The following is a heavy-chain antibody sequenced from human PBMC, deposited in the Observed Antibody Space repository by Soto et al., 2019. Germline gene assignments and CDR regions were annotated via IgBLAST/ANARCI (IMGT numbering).Heavy chain of an antibody. V-gene: IGHV1-58*01. CDR1: TLTFTSSA. CDR2: IVVGSGNT. CDR3: ATHREGATYYFDY. J-gene: IGHJ4*02. Sequence: QMQLVQSGPEVKKPGTSVKVSCKASTLTFTSSAVQWVRQARGQRLEWIGWIVVGSGNTKYAQNFQARVTITRDMSSCTAYLELSSLRSEDTAVYYCATHREGATYYFDYWGQGTLLSVSS. D-gene: IGHD1-26*01.